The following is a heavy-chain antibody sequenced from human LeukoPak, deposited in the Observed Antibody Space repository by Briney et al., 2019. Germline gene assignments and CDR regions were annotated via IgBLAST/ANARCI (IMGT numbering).Heavy chain of an antibody. Sequence: ASVKVSCKASGYTFTNYAVHWVRQAPGERPEWKGRINPGDGDTKYSQNFQGRVTFARDTSANTAFMELSSLRSEDTAVYYCARRGVTTRDSYYYAMHVWGQGTTVTVSS. D-gene: IGHD2-21*02. V-gene: IGHV1-3*01. CDR3: ARRGVTTRDSYYYAMHV. CDR1: GYTFTNYA. J-gene: IGHJ6*02. CDR2: INPGDGDT.